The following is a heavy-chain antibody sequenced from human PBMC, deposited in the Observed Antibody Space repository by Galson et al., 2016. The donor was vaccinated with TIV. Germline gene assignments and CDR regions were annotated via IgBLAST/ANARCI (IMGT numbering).Heavy chain of an antibody. CDR2: ISTSNGNP. Sequence: SVKVSCKASGYSFTAYPIHWVRQVPGHSPEWMGWISTSNGNPKYSQNFQGRVTITRDASATTAYMELGRLRSEDTAVYYCARERGGGGYFDFWGQGTLVTVSS. V-gene: IGHV1-3*04. CDR1: GYSFTAYP. D-gene: IGHD3-16*01. CDR3: ARERGGGGYFDF. J-gene: IGHJ4*02.